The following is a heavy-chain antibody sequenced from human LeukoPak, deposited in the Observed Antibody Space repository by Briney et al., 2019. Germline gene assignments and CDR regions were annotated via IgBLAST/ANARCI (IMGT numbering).Heavy chain of an antibody. D-gene: IGHD1-1*01. CDR1: GYTFTSYG. Sequence: ASVKVSCKASGYTFTSYGISWVRQAPGQGLECMGWISAYNGNTNYAQKLQGRVTMTTDTSTSTAYMELRSLRSDDTAVYYCARVADTTGDYYYYGMDVWGQGTTVTVSS. J-gene: IGHJ6*02. V-gene: IGHV1-18*01. CDR3: ARVADTTGDYYYYGMDV. CDR2: ISAYNGNT.